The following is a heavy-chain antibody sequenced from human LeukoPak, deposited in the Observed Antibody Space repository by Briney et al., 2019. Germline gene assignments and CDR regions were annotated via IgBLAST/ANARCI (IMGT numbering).Heavy chain of an antibody. CDR2: IIPIFGTA. V-gene: IGHV1-69*01. CDR1: GGTFSSYA. CDR3: ASSEEVKTAQLLWFGELLPNY. J-gene: IGHJ4*02. Sequence: GASVKVSCKATGGTFSSYAISWVRQAPGQGLEWMGGIIPIFGTANYAQKFQGRVTITADESTSTAYMELSSLRSEDTAVYYCASSEEVKTAQLLWFGELLPNYWGQGTLVTVSS. D-gene: IGHD3-10*01.